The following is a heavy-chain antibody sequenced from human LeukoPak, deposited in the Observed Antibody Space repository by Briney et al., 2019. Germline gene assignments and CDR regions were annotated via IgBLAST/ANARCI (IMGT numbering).Heavy chain of an antibody. CDR3: AKNGVYSSDY. J-gene: IGHJ4*02. Sequence: GGSLRLSCAASGFTFSSYGMHWVRQAPGKGLEWVAVISYDGSNKYYADSVKGRFTISRDNPKNTLYLQMNSLRAEDTAVYYCAKNGVYSSDYWGQGTLVTVSS. CDR2: ISYDGSNK. D-gene: IGHD6-13*01. V-gene: IGHV3-30*18. CDR1: GFTFSSYG.